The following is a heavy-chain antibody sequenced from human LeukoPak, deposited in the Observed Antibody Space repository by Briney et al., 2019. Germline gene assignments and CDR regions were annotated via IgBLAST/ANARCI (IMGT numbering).Heavy chain of an antibody. CDR1: GFTFSGSA. CDR3: TSQYYYDSSGSYEVDY. CDR2: IRSKANSYAT. D-gene: IGHD3-22*01. J-gene: IGHJ4*02. Sequence: GGSLRLSCAASGFTFSGSAMHWVRQASGKGLEWVGRIRSKANSYATAYAASVKGRFTISRDHSQNTAYLQMNSLQTEDPAVYYCTSQYYYDSSGSYEVDYWGQGTLVTVSS. V-gene: IGHV3-73*01.